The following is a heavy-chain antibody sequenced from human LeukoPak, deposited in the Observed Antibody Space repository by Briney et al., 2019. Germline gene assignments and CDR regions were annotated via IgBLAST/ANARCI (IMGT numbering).Heavy chain of an antibody. CDR2: IYHSGST. D-gene: IGHD2-2*01. J-gene: IGHJ5*02. Sequence: WVRQAPGKGLQWIGSIYHSGSTYYNPSLKSRVTISVDTSKNQFSLKLSSVTAADTAVYYCARHDIVVVPAAIDPPSGGWFDPWGQGTLVTVSS. V-gene: IGHV4-38-2*01. CDR3: ARHDIVVVPAAIDPPSGGWFDP.